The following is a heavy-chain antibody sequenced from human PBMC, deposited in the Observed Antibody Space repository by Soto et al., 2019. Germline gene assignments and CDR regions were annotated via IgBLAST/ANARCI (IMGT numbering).Heavy chain of an antibody. CDR3: AKNFVIVATCPGPIDY. V-gene: IGHV3-23*01. Sequence: EVHLLESGGGLVQPGVSLRLSCVASGFSFSSYGMRWVRQAPGRGLEWGSIISGSGDAKYYADSVKGRFTISGDNSKNTMYLPMDGLRAADTALSYCAKNFVIVATCPGPIDYWGQGTLVTVSS. CDR1: GFSFSSYG. D-gene: IGHD3-16*02. CDR2: ISGSGDAK. J-gene: IGHJ4*02.